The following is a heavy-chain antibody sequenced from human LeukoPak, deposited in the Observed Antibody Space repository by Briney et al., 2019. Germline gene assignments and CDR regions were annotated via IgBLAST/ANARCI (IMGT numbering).Heavy chain of an antibody. D-gene: IGHD3-10*01. Sequence: ASVKVSCKASGYTFTSYGISWVRQAPGQGLEWMGWISAYNGNTNYAQKLQGRVTMTTDTSTSTAYMELRSLRSDDTAVCYCAREMGYGSGSYYNKFDYWGQGTLVTVSS. CDR2: ISAYNGNT. V-gene: IGHV1-18*04. CDR3: AREMGYGSGSYYNKFDY. CDR1: GYTFTSYG. J-gene: IGHJ4*02.